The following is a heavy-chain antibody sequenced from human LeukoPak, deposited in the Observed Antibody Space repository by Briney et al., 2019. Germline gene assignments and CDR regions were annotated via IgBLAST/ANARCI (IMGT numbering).Heavy chain of an antibody. V-gene: IGHV1-69*01. CDR1: GGTXTSYA. Sequence: SVKVSCKASGGTXTSYAISRVRQAPGQGLEWMGGIIPIFGTANYAQKFQGRVTITADESTSTAYMELSSLRSEDTAVYYCARSSGRSPYYFDYRGQGTLVTVSS. J-gene: IGHJ4*02. D-gene: IGHD6-19*01. CDR2: IIPIFGTA. CDR3: ARSSGRSPYYFDY.